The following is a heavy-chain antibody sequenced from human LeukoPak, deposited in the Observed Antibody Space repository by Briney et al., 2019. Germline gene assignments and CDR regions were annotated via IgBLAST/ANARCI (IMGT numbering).Heavy chain of an antibody. CDR1: GFTFSSYW. V-gene: IGHV3-74*01. CDR2: INTNGSPT. J-gene: IGHJ4*02. D-gene: IGHD3-10*01. Sequence: PGGSLRLSCAASGFTFSSYWMHWVRQAPGKGLVWVARINTNGSPTQYADSVKGRFTISRDNAKTTLYIQMNSLRDEDTAVYYCAGDLISGSGSLGYWGQGTLVTVSS. CDR3: AGDLISGSGSLGY.